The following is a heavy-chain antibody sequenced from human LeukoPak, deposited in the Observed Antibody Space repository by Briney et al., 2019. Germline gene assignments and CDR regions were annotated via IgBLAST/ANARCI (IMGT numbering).Heavy chain of an antibody. V-gene: IGHV4-59*01. CDR2: IYYSGST. J-gene: IGHJ4*02. CDR3: ARGGYGSPRN. Sequence: SETLSLTCTVSGGSISSYYWSWIRQPPGKGLEWIGYIYYSGSTNYNPSLKSRVTISVDTSKNQFSLKLSSVTAADTAVYYCARGGYGSPRNWGQGTLVTVSS. D-gene: IGHD5-18*01. CDR1: GGSISSYY.